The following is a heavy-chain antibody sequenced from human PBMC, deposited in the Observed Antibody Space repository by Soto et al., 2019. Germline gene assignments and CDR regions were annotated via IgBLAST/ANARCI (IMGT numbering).Heavy chain of an antibody. CDR2: ISAYNGNT. CDR1: GYTFTSYG. J-gene: IGHJ6*02. V-gene: IGHV1-18*01. CDR3: AREVYDFWSGPKHYYGMDD. D-gene: IGHD3-3*01. Sequence: ASVKVSCKASGYTFTSYGISWVRQAPGQGLEWMGWISAYNGNTNYAQKLQGRVTMTTDTSTSTAYMELRSLRSDDTAVYYCAREVYDFWSGPKHYYGMDDWGQGTTVTVSS.